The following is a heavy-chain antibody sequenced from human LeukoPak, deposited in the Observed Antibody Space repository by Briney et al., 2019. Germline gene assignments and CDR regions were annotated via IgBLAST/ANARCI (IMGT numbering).Heavy chain of an antibody. CDR1: GGSISSGGYY. V-gene: IGHV4-31*03. CDR2: IYYSGST. J-gene: IGHJ4*02. CDR3: ARAAAGSFDY. Sequence: PSETLSLTCTVSGGSISSGGYYWSWIRQHPGKGLEWIGYIYYSGSTYYNPSLKSRVTISVDTSKNQFSLKLSSVTAANTAVYYCARAAAGSFDYWGQGTLVTVSS. D-gene: IGHD6-13*01.